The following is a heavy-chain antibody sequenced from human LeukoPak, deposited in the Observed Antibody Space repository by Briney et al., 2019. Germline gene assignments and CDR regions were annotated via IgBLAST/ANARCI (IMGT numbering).Heavy chain of an antibody. CDR3: AKSTYYYDSSGYFPTNFDY. V-gene: IGHV3-23*01. J-gene: IGHJ4*02. CDR1: GFTFSSYA. D-gene: IGHD3-22*01. Sequence: GGSLRLSCAASGFTFSSYAMSWVRQAPGKGLEWVSAISGSGGSTYYADSVKGRFTISRDNSNNTLYLQMNSLRAEDTAVYYCAKSTYYYDSSGYFPTNFDYWGQGTLVTVSS. CDR2: ISGSGGST.